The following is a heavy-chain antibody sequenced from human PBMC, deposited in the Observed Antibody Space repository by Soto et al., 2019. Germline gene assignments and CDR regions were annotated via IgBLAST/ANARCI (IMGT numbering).Heavy chain of an antibody. J-gene: IGHJ5*02. Sequence: LXCAVSGYSISSGYYWCWIRQPPGEGLEWIGSIYHSGSTYYNPSLKSRVTISVDTSKNQFSLKLSSVTAADTAVYYCARGLVGAIATTWFDPWGQGTLVTVSS. CDR3: ARGLVGAIATTWFDP. V-gene: IGHV4-38-2*01. D-gene: IGHD1-26*01. CDR1: GYSISSGYY. CDR2: IYHSGST.